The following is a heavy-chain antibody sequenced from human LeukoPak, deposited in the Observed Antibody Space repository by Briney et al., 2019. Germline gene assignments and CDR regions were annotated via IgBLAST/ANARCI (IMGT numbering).Heavy chain of an antibody. CDR1: GFTFSDYY. V-gene: IGHV3-11*01. CDR3: ARDRDIGGNDWFDP. CDR2: IRSSGTTI. Sequence: GSLRLSCVASGFTFSDYYMSWIRQAPGKGLEWVSYIRSSGTTIHYADSVKGRFTISRDNAKNSLYLQMNSLRSDDTAVYYCARDRDIGGNDWFDPWGQGTLVTVSS. J-gene: IGHJ5*02. D-gene: IGHD5-12*01.